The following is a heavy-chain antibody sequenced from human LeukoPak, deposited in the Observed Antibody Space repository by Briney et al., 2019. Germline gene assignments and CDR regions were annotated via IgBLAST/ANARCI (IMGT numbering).Heavy chain of an antibody. CDR2: IYYSGST. CDR1: GGSISSYY. Sequence: PSETLSLTCTVSGGSISSYYWSWIRQPPGKGLEWIGYIYYSGSTNCNPSLKSRVTISVDRSKNQFSLKLSSVTAADTAVYYCATGMGRGGYYYYMDVWGKGTTVTVSS. V-gene: IGHV4-59*12. CDR3: ATGMGRGGYYYYMDV. D-gene: IGHD3-16*01. J-gene: IGHJ6*03.